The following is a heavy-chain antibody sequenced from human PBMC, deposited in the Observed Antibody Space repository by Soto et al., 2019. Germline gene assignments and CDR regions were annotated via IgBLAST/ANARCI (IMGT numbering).Heavy chain of an antibody. CDR1: GFTFSSYA. CDR3: AKGIAVALYNWFDP. CDR2: ISGSGGST. V-gene: IGHV3-23*01. J-gene: IGHJ5*02. D-gene: IGHD6-19*01. Sequence: VGSLRLSCAASGFTFSSYAMSWVRQAPGKGLEWVSAISGSGGSTYYADSVKGRFTISRDNSKNTLYLQMNSLRAEDTAVYYCAKGIAVALYNWFDPWGQGTLVTVSS.